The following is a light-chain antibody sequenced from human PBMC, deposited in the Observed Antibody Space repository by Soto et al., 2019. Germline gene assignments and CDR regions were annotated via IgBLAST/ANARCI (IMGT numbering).Light chain of an antibody. V-gene: IGKV3-20*01. J-gene: IGKJ4*01. CDR1: QSVGSY. Sequence: IWLSKPPGPLSLSPGERATLSCRASQSVGSYLAWYQQKPGQAPRLLISDTSSRATGIPDRFSGSGAGTDFTLTISKLQPEDFATYYCLQHRTSPHTFGGGTKVDIK. CDR3: LQHRTSPHT. CDR2: DTS.